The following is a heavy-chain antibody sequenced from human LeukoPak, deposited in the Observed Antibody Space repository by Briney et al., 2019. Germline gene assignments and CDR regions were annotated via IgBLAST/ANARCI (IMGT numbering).Heavy chain of an antibody. CDR3: AKGKIPPGGFHFDY. D-gene: IGHD5-12*01. Sequence: GGSLRLSCAASGFTFSSFGXXXXXXAXGXXXXXXXFIRXXGISKYYADSVKGRVXXXXXXSXXXLYLQVNSLGAEDTAVYYCAKGKIPPGGFHFDYWGQGTLVTVSS. V-gene: IGHV3-30*02. CDR2: IRXXGISK. J-gene: IGHJ4*02. CDR1: GFTFSSFG.